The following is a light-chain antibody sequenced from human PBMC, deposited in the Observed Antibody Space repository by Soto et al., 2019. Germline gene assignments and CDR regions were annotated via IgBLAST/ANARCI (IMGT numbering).Light chain of an antibody. CDR1: QSINIY. V-gene: IGKV1-39*01. CDR3: QQSFSTPQT. Sequence: DIQMTQSPSSLSASVGPSLTITCPASQSINIYLSWYQQKPGKAPKLLINVASTLQGGVPSRFSGSGSGTDFTLAISSLKPEDSATYYCQQSFSTPQTFGGGTKVDIK. CDR2: VAS. J-gene: IGKJ4*01.